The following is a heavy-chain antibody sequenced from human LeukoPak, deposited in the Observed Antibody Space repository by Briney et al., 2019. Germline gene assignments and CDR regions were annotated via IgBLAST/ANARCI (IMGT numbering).Heavy chain of an antibody. Sequence: GGSLRLSCAASGFTFSDAWMTWVRQAPGKGLEWVGRIKRKSDGGTTDYIAPVKDRFSISRDDSQNTLYLQMNSLRAEDTAVYYCAKTAASMDVWGKGITVTVSS. V-gene: IGHV3-15*01. CDR1: GFTFSDAW. J-gene: IGHJ6*03. CDR2: IKRKSDGGTT. CDR3: AKTAASMDV. D-gene: IGHD2-15*01.